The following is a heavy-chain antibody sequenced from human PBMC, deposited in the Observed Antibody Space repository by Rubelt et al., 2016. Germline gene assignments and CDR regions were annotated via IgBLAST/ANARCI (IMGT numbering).Heavy chain of an antibody. Sequence: QLQLRESGPGLVKPSETLSLTCTVSGGSISSSSYYWSWIRQPPGKGLEWIGEINHSGSTNYNPSLKSRVTISVETSKNQFSLKLSSVTAADTAVYYCARGLDNYGYWGQGTLVTVSS. CDR1: GGSISSSSYY. CDR3: ARGLDNYGY. J-gene: IGHJ4*02. V-gene: IGHV4-39*01. CDR2: INHSGST. D-gene: IGHD3-16*01.